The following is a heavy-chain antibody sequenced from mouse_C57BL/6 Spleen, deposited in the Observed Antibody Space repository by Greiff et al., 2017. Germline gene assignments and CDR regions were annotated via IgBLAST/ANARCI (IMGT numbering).Heavy chain of an antibody. J-gene: IGHJ3*01. V-gene: IGHV1-22*01. CDR2: INPNNGGT. Sequence: EVQLQESGPELVKPGASVKMSCKASGYTFTDYNMHWVKQSHGKSLEWIGYINPNNGGTSYNQKFKGKATLTVNKSSSTAYMELRSLTSEDSAVYYCATDSSGYVGFAYWGQGTLVTVSA. CDR3: ATDSSGYVGFAY. CDR1: GYTFTDYN. D-gene: IGHD3-2*02.